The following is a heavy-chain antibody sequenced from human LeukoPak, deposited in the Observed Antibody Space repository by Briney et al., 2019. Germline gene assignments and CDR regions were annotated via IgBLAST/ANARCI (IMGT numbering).Heavy chain of an antibody. CDR3: ARALPLGYCSGGSCYDIGY. CDR1: GFTFSSYS. CDR2: ISSSSSYI. D-gene: IGHD2-15*01. J-gene: IGHJ4*02. V-gene: IGHV3-21*01. Sequence: GGSLRLSCVASGFTFSSYSMNWVRQAPGKGLEWVSSISSSSSYIYYADSVKGRFTISRDNAKNSLYLQMNSLRAEDTAVYYCARALPLGYCSGGSCYDIGYWGQGTLVTVSS.